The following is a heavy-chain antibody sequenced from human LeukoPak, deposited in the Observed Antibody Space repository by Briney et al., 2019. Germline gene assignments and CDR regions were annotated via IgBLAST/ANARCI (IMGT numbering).Heavy chain of an antibody. V-gene: IGHV4-59*01. CDR3: ARGQQLVDGLYYIDY. D-gene: IGHD6-6*01. Sequence: SETLSLTCTVSGGSISSYNWSWIRQPPGKGLEWIGYIYYSGSTNYNPSLKSRVTISVDTSKNQFSLKLSSVTAADTAVYYCARGQQLVDGLYYIDYWGQGALVTVSS. CDR1: GGSISSYN. J-gene: IGHJ4*02. CDR2: IYYSGST.